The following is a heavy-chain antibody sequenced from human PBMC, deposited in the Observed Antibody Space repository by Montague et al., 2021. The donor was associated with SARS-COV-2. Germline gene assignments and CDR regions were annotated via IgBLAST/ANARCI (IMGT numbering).Heavy chain of an antibody. D-gene: IGHD3-22*01. Sequence: SETLSLTCTVSGGSISSNRYYWGWIRQPPGKGLEWIGSIYYSGSTYSNPSLRSRVTISVDTSKNQFSLKLSSVTAADTAVYYCARFPISSYYFSKSAPATPDGFDIWGQGTMVTVSS. CDR3: ARFPISSYYFSKSAPATPDGFDI. V-gene: IGHV4-39*01. CDR2: IYYSGST. J-gene: IGHJ3*02. CDR1: GGSISSNRYY.